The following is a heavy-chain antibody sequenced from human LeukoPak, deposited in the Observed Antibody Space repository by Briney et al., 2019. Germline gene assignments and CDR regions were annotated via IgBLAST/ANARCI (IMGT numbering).Heavy chain of an antibody. CDR2: ISSSSSYI. CDR1: GFTFSSYS. J-gene: IGHJ6*02. Sequence: PGGSLRLSCAASGFTFSSYSMNWVRQAPGKGLEWVSSISSSSSYIYYADSVKGRFTISRDNAKNSVYLQMNSLRAEDTAVYYCARGAWPEGMDVWGQGTTVTVSS. CDR3: ARGAWPEGMDV. V-gene: IGHV3-21*01. D-gene: IGHD1-14*01.